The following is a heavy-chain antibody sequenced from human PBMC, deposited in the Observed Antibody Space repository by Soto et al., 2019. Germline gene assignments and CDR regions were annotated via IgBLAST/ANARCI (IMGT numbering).Heavy chain of an antibody. D-gene: IGHD3-3*01. J-gene: IGHJ4*02. CDR2: IYYSGST. Sequence: SETLSLTCTVSGGSISSYYWSWIRQPPGKGLEWIGYIYYSGSTNYNPSLKSRVTISVDTSKNQFSLKLSSVAAADTAVYYCARGPMIDFWSGYKGAHFDYWGQGTLVTVSS. CDR1: GGSISSYY. CDR3: ARGPMIDFWSGYKGAHFDY. V-gene: IGHV4-59*01.